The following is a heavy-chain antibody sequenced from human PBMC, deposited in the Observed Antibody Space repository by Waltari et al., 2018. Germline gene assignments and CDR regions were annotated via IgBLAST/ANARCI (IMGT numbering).Heavy chain of an antibody. J-gene: IGHJ4*02. CDR1: GFTFSDYA. Sequence: DVQLLESGGGLVQPGGSLRLSCVASGFTFSDYAMSWVRQAPGKGVEWVSGISESGERGYAADSLKGGFTSSRENSKNTVYLYLKSLRAEDTAVYDCAKDRVPGIVVVFEYWGQGTLVTVSS. CDR3: AKDRVPGIVVVFEY. CDR2: ISESGERG. D-gene: IGHD3-22*01. V-gene: IGHV3-23*01.